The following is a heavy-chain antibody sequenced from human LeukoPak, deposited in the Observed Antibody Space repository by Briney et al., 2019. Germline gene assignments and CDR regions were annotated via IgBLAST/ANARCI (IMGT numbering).Heavy chain of an antibody. D-gene: IGHD3-22*01. J-gene: IGHJ6*03. CDR1: GYTFTSYG. CDR3: ARDLRYYYGSSGYYLGTYYYYYMDV. Sequence: ASVKVSCKASGYTFTSYGISWVRQAPGQGLEWMGWISAYNGNTNYAQKLQGRVTMTTDTSTSTAYMELRSLRSDDTAVYYCARDLRYYYGSSGYYLGTYYYYYMDVWGKGTTVTVSS. V-gene: IGHV1-18*01. CDR2: ISAYNGNT.